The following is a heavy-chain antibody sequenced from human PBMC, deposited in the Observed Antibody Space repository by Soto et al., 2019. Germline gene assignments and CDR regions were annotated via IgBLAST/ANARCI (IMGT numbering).Heavy chain of an antibody. V-gene: IGHV5-10-1*01. J-gene: IGHJ6*02. CDR1: GYSITSYW. CDR3: ARSIAVTGTYFSGLDV. Sequence: PGESLKISCKGSGYSITSYWISWVRQMPGKGLEWMGRIDPSDSYTNYSPSFQGHVTISTDKSISTAYLQWSSLKASDTAMYYCARSIAVTGTYFSGLDVWGQGTPVTVSS. D-gene: IGHD6-19*01. CDR2: IDPSDSYT.